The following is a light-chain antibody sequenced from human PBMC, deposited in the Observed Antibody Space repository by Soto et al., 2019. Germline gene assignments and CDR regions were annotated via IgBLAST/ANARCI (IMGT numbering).Light chain of an antibody. V-gene: IGLV2-14*01. CDR3: SSYTSSSTRV. J-gene: IGLJ2*01. CDR1: RSDVGGYNY. CDR2: DVS. Sequence: QSVLTQPASVSGSPGQSTTISCTGTRSDVGGYNYVSWYQQHPGKAPKLMIYDVSNRPSGVSNRFSGSKSGNTASLTISGLQAEDEADYYCSSYTSSSTRVFGGGTKVTVL.